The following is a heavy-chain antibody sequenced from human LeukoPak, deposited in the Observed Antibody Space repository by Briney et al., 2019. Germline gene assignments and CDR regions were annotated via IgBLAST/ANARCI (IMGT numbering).Heavy chain of an antibody. D-gene: IGHD2-21*02. CDR3: ARCRGDCQAFDY. V-gene: IGHV3-11*03. CDR1: EFSFSDFY. J-gene: IGHJ4*02. Sequence: GGSLRLSCAASEFSFSDFYMSWIRQAPGKGLEWLSYISDTGTYTKYADSVKGRFTISRDIAKYSLFLQMNFLGAEDTAVYYCARCRGDCQAFDYWGQGTLVTVSS. CDR2: ISDTGTYT.